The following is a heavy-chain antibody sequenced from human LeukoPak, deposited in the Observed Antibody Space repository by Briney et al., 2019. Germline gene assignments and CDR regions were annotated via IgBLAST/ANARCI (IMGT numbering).Heavy chain of an antibody. J-gene: IGHJ4*02. V-gene: IGHV3-7*01. CDR2: IKEDGSER. CDR1: GFTLSGFW. CDR3: AREGTTVTTDFDY. Sequence: GGSLRLSCVASGFTLSGFWMTWVRQAPGKGLEWVANIKEDGSERLYVDSVKGRFTISRDNAKNSLYLQMNSLRAEDTAVYYCAREGTTVTTDFDYWGQGTLVTVSS. D-gene: IGHD4-11*01.